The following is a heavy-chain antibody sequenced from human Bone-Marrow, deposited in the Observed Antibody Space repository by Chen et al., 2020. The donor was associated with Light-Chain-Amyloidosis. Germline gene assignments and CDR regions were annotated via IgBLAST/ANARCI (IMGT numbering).Heavy chain of an antibody. CDR1: GYTFTGYY. CDR2: INPNSGGT. Sequence: QVQLVQSGAEVKKPGASVKVSCKASGYTFTGYYMHWVRQAPGQGLEWMGRINPNSGGTNYAQKFQGRVTMTRDTSISTAYMGLSRLRSDDTAVYYCARDRGYDILTGYAFDIWGQGTMVTVSS. CDR3: ARDRGYDILTGYAFDI. J-gene: IGHJ3*02. D-gene: IGHD3-9*01. V-gene: IGHV1-2*06.